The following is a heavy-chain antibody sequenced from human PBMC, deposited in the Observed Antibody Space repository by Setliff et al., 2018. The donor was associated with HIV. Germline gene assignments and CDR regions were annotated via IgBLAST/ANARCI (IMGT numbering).Heavy chain of an antibody. CDR3: ARARRDSYDRGRRSHYYIDV. V-gene: IGHV1-2*02. J-gene: IGHJ6*03. CDR1: GYLFTGYY. D-gene: IGHD3-22*01. CDR2: INVNSGGT. Sequence: ASVKVSCKASGYLFTGYYMHWVRQAPGQGLEWMGWINVNSGGTKYAQKFQGRVTMTRDTSISTAYMELNNLKFEDTAVYYCARARRDSYDRGRRSHYYIDVWGKGTTVTVSS.